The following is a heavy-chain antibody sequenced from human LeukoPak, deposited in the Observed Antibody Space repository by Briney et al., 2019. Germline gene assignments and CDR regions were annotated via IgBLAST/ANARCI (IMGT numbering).Heavy chain of an antibody. CDR3: ARDLSYSSSPWYFDL. D-gene: IGHD6-6*01. Sequence: ASVKVSCKASGYTFTGYYIHWVRQAPGQGLEWMGWINPNSGGTNYAQKFQGRVTMTRDTSISTAYMELSRLRSDDTAVYYCARDLSYSSSPWYFDLWGRGTLVTVSS. V-gene: IGHV1-2*02. CDR2: INPNSGGT. J-gene: IGHJ2*01. CDR1: GYTFTGYY.